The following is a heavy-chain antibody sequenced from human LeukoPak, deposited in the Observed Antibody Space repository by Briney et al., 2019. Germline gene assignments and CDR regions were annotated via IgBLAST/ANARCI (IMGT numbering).Heavy chain of an antibody. CDR1: EFTFSTYN. V-gene: IGHV3-48*01. CDR2: ISSSSSSI. CDR3: ARDRTPSGMVV. J-gene: IGHJ6*02. Sequence: GGSLRLSCAASEFTFSTYNMNWVRQAPGKGLEWVSYISSSSSSIYYADSVKGRFTISRDNAKNSLYLQMNSLRAEDTAVYYCARDRTPSGMVVWGQGTTVTVSS.